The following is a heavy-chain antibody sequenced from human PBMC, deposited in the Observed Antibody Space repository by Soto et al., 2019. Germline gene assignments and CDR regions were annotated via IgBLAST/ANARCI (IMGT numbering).Heavy chain of an antibody. CDR3: ARTLGRRRITIFGVTISEPADP. CDR1: GGSISSGDYY. D-gene: IGHD3-3*01. J-gene: IGHJ5*02. V-gene: IGHV4-30-4*01. CDR2: IYYSGST. Sequence: KTSETLSLACTVSGGSISSGDYYWIWIRQPPGKVLDWIGYIYYSGSTYYNPSLKSRVTISVDTSKNQFSLKLSSVTAADTAVYYCARTLGRRRITIFGVTISEPADPWGQGTLVTVSS.